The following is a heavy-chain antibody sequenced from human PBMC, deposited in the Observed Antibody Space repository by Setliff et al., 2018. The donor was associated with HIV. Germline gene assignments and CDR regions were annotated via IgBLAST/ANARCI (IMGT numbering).Heavy chain of an antibody. CDR3: ASFYGDYGY. V-gene: IGHV3-48*03. D-gene: IGHD3-10*01. CDR2: ISPNGNSM. J-gene: IGHJ4*01. CDR1: GFTFSSYE. Sequence: GESLKISCAASGFTFSSYEMNWVRQAPGKGLEWVSYISPNGNSMYYADSVKGRFTISRDNANNLLFLQMNNLRDEDTAVYYCASFYGDYGYWGHGTQVTVSS.